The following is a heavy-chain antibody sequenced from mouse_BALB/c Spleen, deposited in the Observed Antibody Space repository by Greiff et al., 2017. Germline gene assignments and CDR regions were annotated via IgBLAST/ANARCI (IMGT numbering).Heavy chain of an antibody. CDR2: INPDSSTI. CDR3: ARLRLLLRGDWYFDV. CDR1: GFDFSRYW. D-gene: IGHD2-3*01. V-gene: IGHV4-1*02. Sequence: EVKLMESGGGLVQPGGSLKLSCAASGFDFSRYWMSWVRQAPGKGLEWIGEINPDSSTINYTPSLKDKFIISRDNAKNTLYLQMSKVRSEDTALYYCARLRLLLRGDWYFDVWGAGTTVTVSS. J-gene: IGHJ1*01.